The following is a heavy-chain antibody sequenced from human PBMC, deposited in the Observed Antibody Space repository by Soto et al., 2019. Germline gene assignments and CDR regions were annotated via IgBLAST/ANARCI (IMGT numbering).Heavy chain of an antibody. CDR2: IGGTDGDSDGVP. CDR3: VKRGRNWGAFDF. CDR1: GFIFNNYA. Sequence: VQLLESGGDLVQPGGSLRLSCVASGFIFNNYAMSWVRQAPGKGLEWVSTIGGTDGDSDGVPWYEDSVKGRFTISRDSSANTLFLHMDNLRAEDSALYYWVKRGRNWGAFDFWGQGTTVGVSS. D-gene: IGHD7-27*01. J-gene: IGHJ3*01. V-gene: IGHV3-23*01.